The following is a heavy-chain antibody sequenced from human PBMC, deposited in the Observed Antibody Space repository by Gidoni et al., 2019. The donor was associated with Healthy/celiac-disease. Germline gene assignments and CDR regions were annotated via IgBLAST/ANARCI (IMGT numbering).Heavy chain of an antibody. Sequence: EVQLVESGGGLVQPGGSLRLSCAASGFTFSSYDMHWVSQATGKGLEWVSAIGTAGDTYYPGSVKGRFTISRENAKNSLYLQMNSLRAGDTAVYYCARGAVGATGAFDIWGQGTMVTVSS. J-gene: IGHJ3*02. CDR1: GFTFSSYD. D-gene: IGHD1-26*01. CDR2: IGTAGDT. V-gene: IGHV3-13*01. CDR3: ARGAVGATGAFDI.